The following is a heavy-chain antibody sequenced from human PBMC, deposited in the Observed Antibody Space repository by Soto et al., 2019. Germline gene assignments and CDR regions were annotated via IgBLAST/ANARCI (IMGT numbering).Heavy chain of an antibody. Sequence: QVQLVQSGAEVKKPGPSVRVSCKASGYTFTDCYVHWVRQAPGQGLEWMGWINPKSGGTNIAQRFKGRVNMTRDMSISTAYMELNSLKSDDTAVYYCVRDGLVSSAKYYFDYWGQGTLVTVPS. CDR3: VRDGLVSSAKYYFDY. CDR2: INPKSGGT. V-gene: IGHV1-2*02. J-gene: IGHJ4*02. D-gene: IGHD6-13*01. CDR1: GYTFTDCY.